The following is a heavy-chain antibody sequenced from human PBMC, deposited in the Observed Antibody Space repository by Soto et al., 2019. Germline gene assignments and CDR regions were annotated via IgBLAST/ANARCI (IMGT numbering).Heavy chain of an antibody. CDR2: IWYDGSNK. CDR3: ARDHNFDYYYYMDV. J-gene: IGHJ6*03. V-gene: IGHV3-33*01. CDR1: GFTFSSYG. Sequence: VQLVESGGGVVQPGRSLRLSCAASGFTFSSYGMHWVRQAPGKGLEWVAVIWYDGSNKYYADSVKGRFTISRDNSKNTLYLQMNSLRAEDTAVYYCARDHNFDYYYYMDVWGKGTTVTVSS.